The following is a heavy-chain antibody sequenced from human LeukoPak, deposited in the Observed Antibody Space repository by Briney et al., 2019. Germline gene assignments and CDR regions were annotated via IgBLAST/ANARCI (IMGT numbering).Heavy chain of an antibody. CDR1: GFTFSSYG. CDR3: ARVRGRMTVAAFDY. CDR2: IRYDGSNT. J-gene: IGHJ4*02. V-gene: IGHV3-33*01. Sequence: PGGSLRLSCAASGFTFSSYGMHWVRRAPGKGLEWVAVIRYDGSNTYYADSVKGRFTISRDNSKNTLYLQMNSLRAEDTAVYYCARVRGRMTVAAFDYWGQGTLVTVSS. D-gene: IGHD6-19*01.